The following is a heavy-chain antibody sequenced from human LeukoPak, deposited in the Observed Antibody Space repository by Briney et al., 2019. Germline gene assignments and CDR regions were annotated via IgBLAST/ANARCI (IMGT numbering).Heavy chain of an antibody. CDR2: ISSSGGST. V-gene: IGHV3-23*01. Sequence: GGSLRLSCAASGFTFSSYSMNWVRQAPGKGLEWVSAISSSGGSTYYADSVKGRFTISRDNSKNTLYLQMNSLRAEDTAVYYCAKDQYYYDSSGYSDYWGQGTLVTVSS. J-gene: IGHJ4*02. D-gene: IGHD3-22*01. CDR1: GFTFSSYS. CDR3: AKDQYYYDSSGYSDY.